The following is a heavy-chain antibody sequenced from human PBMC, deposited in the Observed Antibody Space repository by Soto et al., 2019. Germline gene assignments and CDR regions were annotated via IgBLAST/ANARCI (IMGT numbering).Heavy chain of an antibody. CDR3: AHRXSLQGNWDVGYFDS. D-gene: IGHD1-1*01. J-gene: IGHJ4*02. Sequence: SGATLVNPTQTLTLTCIFSGFSLSTSGVGVGWIGQPPGKALEWLAFMYWGEDKRYSPALRSRLTITNDTSGQPVALTMTNMDPADTATYFCAHRXSLQGNWDVGYFDSWGQGTLVTVSS. CDR1: GFSLSTSGVG. CDR2: MYWGEDK. V-gene: IGHV2-5*02.